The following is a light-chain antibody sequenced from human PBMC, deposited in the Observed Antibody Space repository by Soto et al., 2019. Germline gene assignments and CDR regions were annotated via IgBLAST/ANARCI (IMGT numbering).Light chain of an antibody. CDR3: AAWDDSLDGRV. CDR2: TNN. Sequence: QSVLTQSPSASGTPGQRVTISCSGSSSNIGSNTVNWYQQLPGTAPKLLIYTNNQQPSGVPDRFSGSKSGTSASLAISGLQSEDEADYYCAAWDDSLDGRVFGTGTKVTVL. CDR1: SSNIGSNT. V-gene: IGLV1-44*01. J-gene: IGLJ1*01.